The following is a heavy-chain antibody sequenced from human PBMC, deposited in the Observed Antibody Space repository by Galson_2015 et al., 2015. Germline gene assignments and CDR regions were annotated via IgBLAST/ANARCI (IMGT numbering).Heavy chain of an antibody. Sequence: SLRLSCAASGFTFSSYAMSWVRQAPGKGLEWVSTFSASGGNTYYADSVKGRFTISRDNSKNTLYLQMNSLRAEDTAVYYCATYHQQREFDSSCQGTLVTVSS. CDR1: GFTFSSYA. V-gene: IGHV3-23*01. CDR3: ATYHQQREFDS. CDR2: FSASGGNT. J-gene: IGHJ5*01. D-gene: IGHD6-13*01.